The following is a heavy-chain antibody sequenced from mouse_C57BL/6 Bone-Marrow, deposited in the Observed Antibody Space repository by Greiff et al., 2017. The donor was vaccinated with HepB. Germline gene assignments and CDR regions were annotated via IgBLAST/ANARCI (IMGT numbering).Heavy chain of an antibody. CDR1: GYTFTDYN. CDR3: ARCLYYSSYVGGFDYAMDY. D-gene: IGHD2-5*01. Sequence: EVKLQESGPELVKPGASVKIPCKASGYTFTDYNMDWVKQSHGKSLEWIGDINPNNGGTIYNQKFKGKATLTVDKSSSTAYMELRSLTSEDTAVYYCARCLYYSSYVGGFDYAMDYWGQGTSVTVSS. CDR2: INPNNGGT. J-gene: IGHJ4*01. V-gene: IGHV1-18*01.